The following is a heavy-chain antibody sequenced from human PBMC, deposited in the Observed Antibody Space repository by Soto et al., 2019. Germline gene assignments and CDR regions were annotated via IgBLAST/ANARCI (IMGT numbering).Heavy chain of an antibody. J-gene: IGHJ3*02. D-gene: IGHD3-22*01. CDR3: ARSDSSGYLDAFDI. Sequence: SETLSLTFTVSGGSVSSGSYYWSRSRHPPGKGLVWIGYIYYSGSTNYNPSLKSRVTISVDTYKNQFSLKLSSVTAADKDVYYCARSDSSGYLDAFDIWGQGTMVTVS. CDR2: IYYSGST. CDR1: GGSVSSGSYY. V-gene: IGHV4-61*01.